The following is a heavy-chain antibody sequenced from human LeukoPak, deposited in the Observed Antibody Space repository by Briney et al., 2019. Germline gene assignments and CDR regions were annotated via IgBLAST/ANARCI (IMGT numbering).Heavy chain of an antibody. CDR3: ARGTSGGYFDY. D-gene: IGHD1-26*01. CDR1: GFTFSSFC. V-gene: IGHV3-74*01. CDR2: INSDGFST. J-gene: IGHJ4*02. Sequence: QPGGSLRLSCAASGFTFSSFCIHWVRQAPGKGLVWVSRINSDGFSTSYADSVKGRFTISRDNAKNTLYLQMNSLRAEDTAVYYCARGTSGGYFDYWGQGTLVTVSS.